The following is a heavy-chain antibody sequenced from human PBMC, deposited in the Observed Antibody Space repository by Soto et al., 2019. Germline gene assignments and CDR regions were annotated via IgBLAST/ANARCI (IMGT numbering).Heavy chain of an antibody. CDR3: ARGTSHFLYYMDV. V-gene: IGHV3-33*01. CDR2: IWYDGGRD. Sequence: QVQLVESGGGVVQPGTSLRLSCTASGFKFSCYGMHWVRQGPGKGLEWVAVIWYDGGRDYYSDSVEGRFTISRDNFKNTVYLEMNSLRVEDTAVYYCARGTSHFLYYMDVWGEGTTVTVSS. CDR1: GFKFSCYG. J-gene: IGHJ6*03. D-gene: IGHD3-16*01.